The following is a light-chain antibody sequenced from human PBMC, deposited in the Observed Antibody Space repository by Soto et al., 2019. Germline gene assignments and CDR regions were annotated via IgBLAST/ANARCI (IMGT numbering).Light chain of an antibody. CDR3: QHYFRYPVT. Sequence: DLQMTQSPSTLSAFVGDRVTITCRATQDINNWLAWYQQKPGKAPRLLIYDVSTLQTGVPSRFSGRGSGTEATLIISSLQPDDVATYYCQHYFRYPVTFGRGTKVEIK. J-gene: IGKJ2*01. V-gene: IGKV1-5*01. CDR2: DVS. CDR1: QDINNW.